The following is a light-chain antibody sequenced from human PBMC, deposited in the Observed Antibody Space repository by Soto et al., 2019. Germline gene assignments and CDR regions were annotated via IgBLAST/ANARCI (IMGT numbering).Light chain of an antibody. J-gene: IGKJ1*01. V-gene: IGKV2-28*01. CDR2: LGS. CDR1: QSLLHSNGYNY. Sequence: DIVMTQSPLSLPVTPVEPASISCMSSQSLLHSNGYNYLDWYLQKPGQSPQLLIYLGSNRASGVPDRFSGSGSGTDFTLKISRVEAEDVGVYYCMQALQTPPWTFGQGTKVDIK. CDR3: MQALQTPPWT.